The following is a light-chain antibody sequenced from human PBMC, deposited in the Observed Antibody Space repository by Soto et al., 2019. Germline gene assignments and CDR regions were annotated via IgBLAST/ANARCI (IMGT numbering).Light chain of an antibody. CDR2: EVS. V-gene: IGLV2-14*01. CDR3: SSYTSSSTYV. J-gene: IGLJ1*01. Sequence: QSVLTQPASVSGSPGQSITISCTGTSSDVGGYNYVSWYQQHPGKAPKLMIYEVSNRPIGVSNRFPGSKSGNTASLTISGLQAEDEADYYCSSYTSSSTYVFGGGTKVTVL. CDR1: SSDVGGYNY.